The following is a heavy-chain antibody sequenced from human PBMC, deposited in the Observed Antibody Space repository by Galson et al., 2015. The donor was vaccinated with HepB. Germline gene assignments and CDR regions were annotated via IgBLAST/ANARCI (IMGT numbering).Heavy chain of an antibody. D-gene: IGHD6-19*01. CDR3: ARASSVAGSFDI. Sequence: CAISGDSVSSRSAAWNWIRQSPSRGLEWLGRTSYRSKWFDEYAPSVKSRININPDTSRNHFSLQLNSVTPEDTALYYCARASSVAGSFDIWGQGTMVTVSS. CDR1: GDSVSSRSAA. J-gene: IGHJ3*02. V-gene: IGHV6-1*01. CDR2: TSYRSKWFD.